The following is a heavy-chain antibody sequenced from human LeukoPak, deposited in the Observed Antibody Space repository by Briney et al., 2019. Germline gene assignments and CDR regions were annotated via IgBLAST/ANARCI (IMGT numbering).Heavy chain of an antibody. J-gene: IGHJ4*02. V-gene: IGHV4-39*01. D-gene: IGHD5-12*01. CDR3: ARRSPDSSAYGNYFDY. CDR2: TYHSGST. Sequence: SETLSLICTVSGGSASNSNHYWAWIRQTPGKGLEWIGHTYHSGSTHYSASLKSRVTISVDTSKSQFSLQLTSVTAADTARYFCARRSPDSSAYGNYFDYWGQGILVTASS. CDR1: GGSASNSNHY.